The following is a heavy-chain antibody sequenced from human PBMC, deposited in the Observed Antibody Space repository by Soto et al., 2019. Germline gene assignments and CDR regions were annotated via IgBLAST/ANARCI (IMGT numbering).Heavy chain of an antibody. V-gene: IGHV3-30*18. D-gene: IGHD6-19*01. CDR2: RSYDGSNT. CDR3: AKGLSYQWLAVYY. Sequence: QVQLVESGGGVVQPGRSLRLSCAASGFSFSSYGMHWVGQAPGKGLQWVAVRSYDGSNTYYADSVKGRFTISRDNSKNTLYLQMNSLRAEDTAVYYCAKGLSYQWLAVYYWGQGALVTVSS. J-gene: IGHJ4*02. CDR1: GFSFSSYG.